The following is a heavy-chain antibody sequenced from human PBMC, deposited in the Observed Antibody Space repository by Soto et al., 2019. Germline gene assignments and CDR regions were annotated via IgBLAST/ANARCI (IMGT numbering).Heavy chain of an antibody. Sequence: PSETLSLTCTVSGGSISSGDYYWSWIRQPPGKGLEWIGYIYYSGSTYYNPSLKSRVTISVDTSKNQFSLKLSSVTAADTAVYYCARAPGDTAMVDYWGQGTLVTVSS. V-gene: IGHV4-30-4*01. CDR3: ARAPGDTAMVDY. D-gene: IGHD5-18*01. CDR2: IYYSGST. J-gene: IGHJ4*02. CDR1: GGSISSGDYY.